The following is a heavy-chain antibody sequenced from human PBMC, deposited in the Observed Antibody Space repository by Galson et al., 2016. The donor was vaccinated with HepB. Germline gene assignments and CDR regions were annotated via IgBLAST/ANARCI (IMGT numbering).Heavy chain of an antibody. V-gene: IGHV3-15*01. CDR1: GFSFKNAW. CDR2: VKSKGAGGAT. D-gene: IGHD6-13*01. Sequence: SLRLSCAASGFSFKNAWMSWVRQAPGKGLEWVARVKSKGAGGATDYGAPVKGRFTISRDDSKNTVYLQMNSLKTEDTAVYYCTTDLGASYSSNNWFDPWGQGTLVTVSS. CDR3: TTDLGASYSSNNWFDP. J-gene: IGHJ5*02.